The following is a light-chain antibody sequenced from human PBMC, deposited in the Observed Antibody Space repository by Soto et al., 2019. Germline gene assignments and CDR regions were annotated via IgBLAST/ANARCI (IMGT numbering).Light chain of an antibody. CDR1: QDVSKW. CDR2: GAS. CDR3: QQYNNWPPLT. V-gene: IGKV1D-16*01. J-gene: IGKJ4*01. Sequence: DIQMTQSPSSLSASVGDRVTITCRVSQDVSKWLAWYQQKPGKAPTLLIHGASSLQSGVPPRYSGSGYGTDFTLTISSLQSEDFAVYYCQQYNNWPPLTFGGGTKVDI.